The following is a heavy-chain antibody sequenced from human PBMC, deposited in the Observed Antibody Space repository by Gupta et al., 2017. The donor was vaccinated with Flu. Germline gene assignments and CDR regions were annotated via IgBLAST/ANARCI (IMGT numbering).Heavy chain of an antibody. Sequence: EVQLVESGGGLVQPGGSLKLSCAASGFNFSGSAMHLVRQASGKGLEWVCRIRSKANSYATAYAASVKGRFTISRDDSKNTAYLQMNSLKTEDTAVYYCTTIVGATTSAGWGQGTLVTVSS. J-gene: IGHJ4*02. CDR1: GFNFSGSA. CDR3: TTIVGATTSAG. CDR2: IRSKANSYAT. D-gene: IGHD1-26*01. V-gene: IGHV3-73*02.